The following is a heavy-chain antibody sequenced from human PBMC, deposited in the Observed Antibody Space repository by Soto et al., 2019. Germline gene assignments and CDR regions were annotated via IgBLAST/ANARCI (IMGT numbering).Heavy chain of an antibody. CDR1: GYTFTSYG. CDR2: ISAYNGNT. CDR3: ARDPGIAARPGYYYYGMDV. D-gene: IGHD6-6*01. J-gene: IGHJ6*02. V-gene: IGHV1-18*04. Sequence: QVQLVQSGAEVKKPGASVKVSCKASGYTFTSYGISWVRQAPGQGLEWMGWISAYNGNTNYAQKLQGRVTMTTDTSPSTAYMERRSLRSDDTAVYYCARDPGIAARPGYYYYGMDVWGQGTTVTVSS.